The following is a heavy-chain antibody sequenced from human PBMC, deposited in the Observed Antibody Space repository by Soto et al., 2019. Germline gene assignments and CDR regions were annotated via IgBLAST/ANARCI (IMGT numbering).Heavy chain of an antibody. J-gene: IGHJ4*02. Sequence: EVQLVESGGGLVQPGGSLRLSCVASGFTFSTDSMNWVRQAPGKGLEWVAHISTSGATRYYAYSVKGRFTISRDNAKTSLCLQMDSLRNEDTAVYYCARFFGSGFDYWGQGTLVTVSS. D-gene: IGHD6-19*01. CDR2: ISTSGATR. V-gene: IGHV3-48*02. CDR1: GFTFSTDS. CDR3: ARFFGSGFDY.